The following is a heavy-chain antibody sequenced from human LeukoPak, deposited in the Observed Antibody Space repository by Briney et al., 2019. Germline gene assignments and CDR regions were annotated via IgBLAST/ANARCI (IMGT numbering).Heavy chain of an antibody. CDR1: GGSISGSY. J-gene: IGHJ4*02. CDR2: MYNSGST. D-gene: IGHD3-9*01. V-gene: IGHV4-59*08. Sequence: SETLSLTCTVSGGSISGSYWSWIRQPPGKGLEWIAYMYNSGSTNYNPSLKSRVTISIDTSKNQFSLKLSSVTAADTAVYYCASRYFDWLLKDYWGQGTLVTVSS. CDR3: ASRYFDWLLKDY.